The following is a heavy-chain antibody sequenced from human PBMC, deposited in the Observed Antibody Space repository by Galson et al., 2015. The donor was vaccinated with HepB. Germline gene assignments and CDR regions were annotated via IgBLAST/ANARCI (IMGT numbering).Heavy chain of an antibody. D-gene: IGHD6-19*01. Sequence: SLRLSCAASGFTLSSYWMHWVRQAPGKGLVWVSRINSDGRNTAYADSVKGRFTIYRDSAKNTMYLQMNSLRAEDTAVYHCARTRLSSGRAQLAPWGQGTLVTVSS. J-gene: IGHJ5*02. V-gene: IGHV3-74*01. CDR1: GFTLSSYW. CDR2: INSDGRNT. CDR3: ARTRLSSGRAQLAP.